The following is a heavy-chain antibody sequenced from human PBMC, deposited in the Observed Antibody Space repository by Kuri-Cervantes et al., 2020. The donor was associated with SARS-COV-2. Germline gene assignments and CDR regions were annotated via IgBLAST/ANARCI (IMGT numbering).Heavy chain of an antibody. Sequence: ESLKISCAVYGGSFSGYYWSWIRQPPGKGLEWIGSIYYSGSTYYNPSLKSRVTISVDTSKNQFSLKLSSVTAADTAVYYCARRRLRRGDDAFDIWGQGTMVTVSS. V-gene: IGHV4-34*01. CDR3: ARRRLRRGDDAFDI. CDR2: IYYSGST. CDR1: GGSFSGYY. D-gene: IGHD3-10*01. J-gene: IGHJ3*02.